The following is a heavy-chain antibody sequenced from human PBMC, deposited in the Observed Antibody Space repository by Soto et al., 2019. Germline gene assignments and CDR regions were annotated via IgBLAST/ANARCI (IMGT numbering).Heavy chain of an antibody. D-gene: IGHD3-22*01. CDR2: ISATGVKT. Sequence: GGSLRLSCAASGFTFSNYAMNWVRQAPGKGLEWVSGISATGVKTYSADSVKGRFTMSRDNSKDTVYLEMNSLRAEGTAVYYCTKSRSAMIYYFDFWGLGALVTVLL. V-gene: IGHV3-23*01. CDR1: GFTFSNYA. CDR3: TKSRSAMIYYFDF. J-gene: IGHJ4*02.